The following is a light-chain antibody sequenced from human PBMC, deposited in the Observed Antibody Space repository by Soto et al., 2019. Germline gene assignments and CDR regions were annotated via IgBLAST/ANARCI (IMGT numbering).Light chain of an antibody. Sequence: QAVVTQPPSVSGAPGQRVTISCTGSSSYIGAGYDVHWYQQLPGTAPKLLIYANTNRPSGVPDRFSGSKSGTSASLAITGLQAEDEADYYCQSYGDSLGGHVIFGGGTKLTVL. V-gene: IGLV1-40*01. CDR2: ANT. J-gene: IGLJ2*01. CDR3: QSYGDSLGGHVI. CDR1: SSYIGAGYD.